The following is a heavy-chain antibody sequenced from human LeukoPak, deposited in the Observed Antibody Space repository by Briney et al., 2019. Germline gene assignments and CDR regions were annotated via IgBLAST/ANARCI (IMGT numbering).Heavy chain of an antibody. CDR2: IYFGDSHA. V-gene: IGHV5-51*01. CDR3: ATSAGSSSSWEFDY. J-gene: IGHJ4*02. Sequence: GESLKISCKGSGNRFTSYWIGWVRQMPGKGLEWMGIIYFGDSHARYSPSFQGQVTISADKSISTAYLQWSSLKASDTAIYYCATSAGSSSSWEFDYWGQGTLVTVSS. D-gene: IGHD6-13*01. CDR1: GNRFTSYW.